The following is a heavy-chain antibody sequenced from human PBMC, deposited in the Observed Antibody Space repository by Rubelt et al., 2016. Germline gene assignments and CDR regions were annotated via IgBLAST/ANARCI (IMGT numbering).Heavy chain of an antibody. CDR1: GFNFSTYT. CDR2: ISDDGSKK. V-gene: IGHV3-30*04. Sequence: QVQLVESGGGVVQPGRSLRLSCAASGFNFSTYTMHWVRQAPGKGLDCVAVISDDGSKKYYADSVKGRFTVSRDNSKNTLYLEMNSLRTEDTAIYYCARDSSGTDYWGQGTLVTVSS. D-gene: IGHD3-22*01. J-gene: IGHJ4*02. CDR3: ARDSSGTDY.